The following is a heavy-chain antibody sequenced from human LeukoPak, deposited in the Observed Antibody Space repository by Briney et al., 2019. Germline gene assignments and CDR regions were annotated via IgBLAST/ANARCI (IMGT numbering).Heavy chain of an antibody. V-gene: IGHV1-69*05. J-gene: IGHJ5*02. CDR1: GGTFNSHV. Sequence: SSVKVSCKASGGTFNSHVISWVRQAPGQGLEWMGGIIPVFGTANYAQKFQGRVTITTDESTTTAYMEMSSLRSEDTAVYYCARGDYYGSESYWHTKWFEPWGQGTLVTVSS. D-gene: IGHD3-10*01. CDR3: ARGDYYGSESYWHTKWFEP. CDR2: IIPVFGTA.